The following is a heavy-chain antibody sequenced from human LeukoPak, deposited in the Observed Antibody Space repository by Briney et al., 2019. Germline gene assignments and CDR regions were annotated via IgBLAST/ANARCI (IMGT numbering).Heavy chain of an antibody. D-gene: IGHD6-13*01. CDR2: IYYSGST. CDR1: GGSISSGGYY. V-gene: IGHV4-31*03. CDR3: ARVDRLAAADY. Sequence: SETLSLTCTVSGGSISSGGYYWSWIRQHPGKGLEWIGYIYYSGSTYYNPSLKSRVTISVDTSKNQFSLKLSSVTAADTAVYYCARVDRLAAADYWGQGTLVTVSS. J-gene: IGHJ4*02.